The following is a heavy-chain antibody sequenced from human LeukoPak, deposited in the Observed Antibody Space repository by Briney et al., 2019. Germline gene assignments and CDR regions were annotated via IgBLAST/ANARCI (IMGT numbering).Heavy chain of an antibody. CDR3: ARRRYNWNAIDY. J-gene: IGHJ4*02. CDR2: ISSSGSTL. Sequence: GGSLRLSCAASGFTFSDYYMSWIRQAPGKGLEWVSYISSSGSTLYCADSVKGRITISRDNAKNSLYLQMNSLRAEDTAVYYCARRRYNWNAIDYWGQGTLVTVSS. D-gene: IGHD1-20*01. V-gene: IGHV3-11*01. CDR1: GFTFSDYY.